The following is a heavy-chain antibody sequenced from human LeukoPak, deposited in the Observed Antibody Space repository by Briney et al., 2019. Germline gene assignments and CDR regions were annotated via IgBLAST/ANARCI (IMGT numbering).Heavy chain of an antibody. CDR3: ATHPYAIAAAGVP. Sequence: QPGGSLRLSCAASGFTFSDYILDWVRQAPGKGLEWVSYISSGSSTIFYADSVKGRFTISRDNAQSSLYLQMNSLRAEDTAVYYCATHPYAIAAAGVPWGQGTLVTVSS. CDR2: ISSGSSTI. J-gene: IGHJ4*02. CDR1: GFTFSDYI. V-gene: IGHV3-48*04. D-gene: IGHD6-13*01.